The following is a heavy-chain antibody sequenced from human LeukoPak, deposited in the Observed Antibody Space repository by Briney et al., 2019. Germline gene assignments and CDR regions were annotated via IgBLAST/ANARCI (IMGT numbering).Heavy chain of an antibody. CDR1: GYTFTSYG. D-gene: IGHD3-22*01. Sequence: ASVKVSCKASGYTFTSYGISWVRQAPGQGLEWMGWISAYNGNTNYAQKLQGRVTMTTDTSTSTAYMELRSLRSDDTAVYYCARDQGYYDSSGYFGAYYYYYGMDVWGQGTTVTVSS. CDR2: ISAYNGNT. J-gene: IGHJ6*02. CDR3: ARDQGYYDSSGYFGAYYYYYGMDV. V-gene: IGHV1-18*01.